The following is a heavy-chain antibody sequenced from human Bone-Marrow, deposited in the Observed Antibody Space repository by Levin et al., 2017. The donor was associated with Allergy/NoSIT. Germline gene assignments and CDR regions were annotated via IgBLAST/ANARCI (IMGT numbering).Heavy chain of an antibody. V-gene: IGHV1-24*01. D-gene: IGHD1-20*01. CDR3: ATYNWNDYYFDY. J-gene: IGHJ4*02. CDR2: FDPEDGET. Sequence: ASVKVSCKVSGYTLTELSMHWVRQAPGKGLEWMGGFDPEDGETIYAQKFQGRVTMTEDTSTDTAYMELSSLRSEDTAVYYCATYNWNDYYFDYWGQGTLVTVSS. CDR1: GYTLTELS.